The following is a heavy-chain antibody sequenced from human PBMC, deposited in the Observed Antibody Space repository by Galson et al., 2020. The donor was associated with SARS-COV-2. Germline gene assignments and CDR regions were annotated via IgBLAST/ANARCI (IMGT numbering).Heavy chain of an antibody. CDR3: ARDRDYYYYMDV. CDR2: ISSSSSYI. CDR1: GFTVSSCS. V-gene: IGHV3-21*01. J-gene: IGHJ6*03. Sequence: GGSLRLSCAASGFTVSSCSMNWVRQAPGKGLEWVSSISSSSSYIYYADSVKGRFTISRDNAKNSLYLQMNSLRAEDTAVYYCARDRDYYYYMDVWGKGTTVTVSS.